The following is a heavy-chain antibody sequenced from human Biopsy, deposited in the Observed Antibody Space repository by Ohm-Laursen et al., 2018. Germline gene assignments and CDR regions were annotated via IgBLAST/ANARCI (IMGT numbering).Heavy chain of an antibody. D-gene: IGHD2-2*01. CDR2: INPKSGDT. Sequence: GASVKVSCKVSEYTLTELPMHWLRQAPGQGLEWMGWINPKSGDTDYPQNFQGRVSMTRDTSISTAYMDLSRLRSDDTAVYYCARGRRHCSGTCSRWYFDLWGRGTLVTVSS. CDR1: EYTLTELP. V-gene: IGHV1-2*02. CDR3: ARGRRHCSGTCSRWYFDL. J-gene: IGHJ2*01.